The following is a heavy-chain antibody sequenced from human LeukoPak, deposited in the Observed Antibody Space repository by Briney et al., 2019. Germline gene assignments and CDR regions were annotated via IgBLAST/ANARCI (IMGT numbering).Heavy chain of an antibody. CDR1: GYTFTGYY. V-gene: IGHV1-2*02. D-gene: IGHD3-22*01. CDR2: INPNSGGT. Sequence: ASVKVSCKASGYTFTGYYVHWVRQAPGQGLGWMGWINPNSGGTNYAQKFQGRVTMTEDTSTDTAYMELSSLRSEDTAVYYCATDKFYYDSSGQYYFYYGMDVWGQGTTVTVSS. CDR3: ATDKFYYDSSGQYYFYYGMDV. J-gene: IGHJ6*02.